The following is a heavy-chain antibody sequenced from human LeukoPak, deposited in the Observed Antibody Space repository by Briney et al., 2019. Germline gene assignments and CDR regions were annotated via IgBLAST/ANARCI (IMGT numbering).Heavy chain of an antibody. Sequence: SETLSLSCAVYGGSFSGYYWSWIRQPPGKGLEWIGEINHSGSTNYNPSLKSRVTISVDTSKNQFSLKLSSVTAADTAVYYCARGRPAAAGPGPNDYWGQGTLVTVSS. D-gene: IGHD6-13*01. CDR3: ARGRPAAAGPGPNDY. CDR2: INHSGST. J-gene: IGHJ4*02. V-gene: IGHV4-34*01. CDR1: GGSFSGYY.